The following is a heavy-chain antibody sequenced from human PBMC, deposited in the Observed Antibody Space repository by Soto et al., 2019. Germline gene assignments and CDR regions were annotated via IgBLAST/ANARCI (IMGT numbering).Heavy chain of an antibody. D-gene: IGHD7-27*01. J-gene: IGHJ4*02. Sequence: SETLSLTCAVSGYSITSGHYWGWIRQSPGKGLEWIGNIYHSGSPYYNPSLRSRVTISVDTSKNQFSLQLGSATAADTAVYYCAGTGDGEDFAHWGQGTLVTVSS. V-gene: IGHV4-38-2*01. CDR3: AGTGDGEDFAH. CDR1: GYSITSGHY. CDR2: IYHSGSP.